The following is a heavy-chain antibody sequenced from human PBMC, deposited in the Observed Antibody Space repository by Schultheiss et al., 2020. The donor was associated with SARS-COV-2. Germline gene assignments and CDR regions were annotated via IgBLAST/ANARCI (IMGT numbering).Heavy chain of an antibody. Sequence: SETLSLTCAVSDYSIRSDYYWGWIRQPPGKGLEWIGSIYHSGSTYYNPSLNSRVTISVDTSKNQFSLKLSSVTAADTAVYYCARHGLSGGRQFDYWGQGTLVTVSS. V-gene: IGHV4-38-2*01. CDR2: IYHSGST. CDR3: ARHGLSGGRQFDY. CDR1: DYSIRSDYY. J-gene: IGHJ4*02. D-gene: IGHD2-15*01.